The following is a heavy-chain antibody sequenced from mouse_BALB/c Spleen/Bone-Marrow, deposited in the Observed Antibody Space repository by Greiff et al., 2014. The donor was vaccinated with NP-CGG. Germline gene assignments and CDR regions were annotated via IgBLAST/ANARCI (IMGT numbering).Heavy chain of an antibody. V-gene: IGHV1-14*01. CDR1: GYTFTSYV. Sequence: EVKLMESGPELVKPGASAKMSCKASGYTFTSYVIHWVKQKPGQGLEWIGYINPYNDGTKYNEKFKGKATLTSDKSSSTAYMELSSLTSEDSAVYYCARGGYYGTSLYWYFDVWGAGTTVTVSS. J-gene: IGHJ1*01. CDR3: ARGGYYGTSLYWYFDV. CDR2: INPYNDGT. D-gene: IGHD1-1*01.